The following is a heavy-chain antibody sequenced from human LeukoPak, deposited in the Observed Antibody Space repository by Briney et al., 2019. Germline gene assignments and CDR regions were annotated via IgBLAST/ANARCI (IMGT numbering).Heavy chain of an antibody. CDR2: IRYDGSNK. D-gene: IGHD4-17*01. J-gene: IGHJ4*02. Sequence: PPGGGPRLSCAGAGFTFTSHGVPRGRPTPPKGRGGVAFIRYDGSNKYYADSVKGRFTISRDNSKNTLYVQMDSLRAEDTAVYYCAKIPVTTGASYWGQGTLVTVSS. CDR1: GFTFTSHG. CDR3: AKIPVTTGASY. V-gene: IGHV3-30*02.